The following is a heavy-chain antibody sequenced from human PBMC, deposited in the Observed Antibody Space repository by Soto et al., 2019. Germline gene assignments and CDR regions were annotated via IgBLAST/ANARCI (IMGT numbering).Heavy chain of an antibody. CDR3: ATARHCSSDACPAAE. D-gene: IGHD2-2*01. V-gene: IGHV3-23*01. CDR2: IGPNPANT. J-gene: IGHJ4*02. CDR1: GFTFSTSG. Sequence: EVQLLESGGGLVQPGGSLRLSCAASGFTFSTSGMLWVRQPPGEGLEWVSAIGPNPANTKYTDSVKDRFTISRDNSKNPGFLQMSTLRAEDTALYYCATARHCSSDACPAAEWGQGTLITVSS.